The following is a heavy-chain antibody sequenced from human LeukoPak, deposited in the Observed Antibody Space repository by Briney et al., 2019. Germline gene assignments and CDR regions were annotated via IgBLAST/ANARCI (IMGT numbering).Heavy chain of an antibody. Sequence: TPSETLSLTCTVSGGSINNYYWSWIRQPPGKGLEWIGYIFHSGSTSYNPSLKSRVTISIDTSKNQFSLRLTSVTAADTAVYYCARHQYSGSYYHYWGQGALVTVSS. CDR1: GGSINNYY. J-gene: IGHJ4*02. CDR3: ARHQYSGSYYHY. CDR2: IFHSGST. D-gene: IGHD1-26*01. V-gene: IGHV4-59*08.